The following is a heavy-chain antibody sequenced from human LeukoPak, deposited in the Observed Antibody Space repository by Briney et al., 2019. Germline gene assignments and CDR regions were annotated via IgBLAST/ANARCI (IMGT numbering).Heavy chain of an antibody. Sequence: SVKVSCKASGGTFSSYAISWVRQAPGQGLEWMGGIIPIFHTANYAQKFQGRVTITTDESMSTAYMDLNNLRSEDTAVYYCASALGYCSGGSCYSSGQPYDYWGQGTLVTVSS. D-gene: IGHD2-15*01. CDR1: GGTFSSYA. CDR3: ASALGYCSGGSCYSSGQPYDY. J-gene: IGHJ4*02. CDR2: IIPIFHTA. V-gene: IGHV1-69*05.